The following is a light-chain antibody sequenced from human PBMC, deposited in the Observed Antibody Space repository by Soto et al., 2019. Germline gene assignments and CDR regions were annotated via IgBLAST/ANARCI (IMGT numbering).Light chain of an antibody. CDR3: FSFTTSNTHV. V-gene: IGLV2-14*01. CDR1: SSDVGAYNY. J-gene: IGLJ1*01. Sequence: QSALTQPASVSGSPGQSITLSCTGTSSDVGAYNYVSWFQQHPDKAPKLMIYEVSNRPSGVANRFSGCKSGNAASLTISALQAEDEAYYCCFSFTTSNTHVFGTGTKLTVL. CDR2: EVS.